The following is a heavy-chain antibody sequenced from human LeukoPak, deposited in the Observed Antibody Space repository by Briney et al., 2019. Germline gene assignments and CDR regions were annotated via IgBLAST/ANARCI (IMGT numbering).Heavy chain of an antibody. J-gene: IGHJ6*03. Sequence: PGGSLRLSCAASGFTFSSYGMHWVRQAPGKGLEWVAVISYDGSNKYYADSVKGRFTISRDNSKNTLYLQMNGLRAEDTAVYYCAKATTVTGYYYYYMDVWGKGTTVTVSS. D-gene: IGHD4-11*01. V-gene: IGHV3-30*18. CDR3: AKATTVTGYYYYYMDV. CDR2: ISYDGSNK. CDR1: GFTFSSYG.